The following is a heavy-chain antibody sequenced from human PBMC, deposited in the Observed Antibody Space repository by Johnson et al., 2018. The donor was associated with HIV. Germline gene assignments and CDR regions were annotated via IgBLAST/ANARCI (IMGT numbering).Heavy chain of an antibody. V-gene: IGHV3-13*01. CDR2: IGTAGDT. CDR3: ARESPGYAFDI. Sequence: VQLVESAGGLVQPGGSLRLSCAASGFTFSSYAMHSVRQGTGNSLEWVSAIGTAGDTYYPGSVKGRFTISRENAKNSLYLQMNSLRAGDTAVYYCARESPGYAFDIWGQGTMVTVSS. D-gene: IGHD1-1*01. J-gene: IGHJ3*02. CDR1: GFTFSSYA.